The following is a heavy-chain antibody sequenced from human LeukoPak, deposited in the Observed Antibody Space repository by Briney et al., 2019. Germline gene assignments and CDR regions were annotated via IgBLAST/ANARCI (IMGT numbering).Heavy chain of an antibody. Sequence: QSGGSLRLSCAASGFTFSSYAMSWVRQAPGKGLEWVSAISGSGGSTYYADSVKGRFTISRDNSKNTLYLQMNSLRAEDTAVYYCAKREYQLLCFDYWGQGTLVTVSS. CDR1: GFTFSSYA. D-gene: IGHD2-2*01. CDR3: AKREYQLLCFDY. CDR2: ISGSGGST. J-gene: IGHJ4*02. V-gene: IGHV3-23*01.